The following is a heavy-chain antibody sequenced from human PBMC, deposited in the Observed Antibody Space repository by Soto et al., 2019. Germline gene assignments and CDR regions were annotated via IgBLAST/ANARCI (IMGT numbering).Heavy chain of an antibody. J-gene: IGHJ4*02. CDR2: ISSSSSYI. Sequence: EVQLVESGGGLVKPGGSLRLSCAASGFTFSSYSMNWVRQAPGKGLERVSSISSSSSYIYYADSVKGRFTISRDNAKNSLYLQMNSLRAEDTAVYYCARVSRAYCGGDCPSGYWGQGTLVTVSS. V-gene: IGHV3-21*01. CDR3: ARVSRAYCGGDCPSGY. D-gene: IGHD2-21*02. CDR1: GFTFSSYS.